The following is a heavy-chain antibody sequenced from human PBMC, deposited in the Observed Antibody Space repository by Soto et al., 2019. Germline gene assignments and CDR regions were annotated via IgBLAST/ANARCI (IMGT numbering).Heavy chain of an antibody. V-gene: IGHV3-23*01. CDR1: GFTFDDFA. J-gene: IGHJ4*02. Sequence: GGSLRLSCAASGFTFDDFAMAWVRRAPGTGLEWVSSISSSGDSPYYADSVKGRFTISRDNSRNTLFLQMSGLRADDSALYYCAKDRVRYGGNQYYYFDYWGQGALVTVSS. CDR3: AKDRVRYGGNQYYYFDY. D-gene: IGHD2-15*01. CDR2: ISSSGDSP.